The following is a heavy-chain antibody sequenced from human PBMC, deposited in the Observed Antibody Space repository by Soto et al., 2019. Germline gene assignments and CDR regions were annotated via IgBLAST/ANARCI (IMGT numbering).Heavy chain of an antibody. D-gene: IGHD6-6*01. CDR1: GGTFSSYA. CDR2: IIPIFGTA. J-gene: IGHJ4*02. Sequence: QVQLVQSGAEVKKPGSSVKVSCKASGGTFSSYAISWVRQAPGQGLEWMGGIIPIFGTANYAQKFQGRVTITADKSTSTAYMELSSLRSEDTAVYYCATERTGIEARPRGIDYWGQGTLVTVSS. V-gene: IGHV1-69*06. CDR3: ATERTGIEARPRGIDY.